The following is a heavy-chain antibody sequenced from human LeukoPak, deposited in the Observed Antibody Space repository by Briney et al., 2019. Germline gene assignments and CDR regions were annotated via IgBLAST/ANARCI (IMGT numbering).Heavy chain of an antibody. CDR2: MNPNSGNT. Sequence: ASVKVSCKASGYTFTNFDINWVPQAPGQRLEWMGWMNPNSGNTDYAQKFQGRVTITRNTSISTAYMDLSSLRSEDTAVYYCARGRSRHFEYAGQGTLVTVSS. V-gene: IGHV1-8*03. CDR1: GYTFTNFD. J-gene: IGHJ4*02. CDR3: ARGRSRHFEY.